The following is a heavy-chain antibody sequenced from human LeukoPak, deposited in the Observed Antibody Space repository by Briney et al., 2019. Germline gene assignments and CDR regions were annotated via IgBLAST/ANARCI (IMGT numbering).Heavy chain of an antibody. CDR2: IKEDGRET. Sequence: GGSLRLSCVVSGFTFRDYWMSWVRQAPGKGLEWVANIKEDGRETYYADSVEGRFTISRDNAKKTVYLQMSSLRAEDTAVYYCAKSQAALLEYYDSSNWLDPWGQGTLVTVSS. V-gene: IGHV3-7*03. CDR1: GFTFRDYW. D-gene: IGHD3-22*01. CDR3: AKSQAALLEYYDSSNWLDP. J-gene: IGHJ5*02.